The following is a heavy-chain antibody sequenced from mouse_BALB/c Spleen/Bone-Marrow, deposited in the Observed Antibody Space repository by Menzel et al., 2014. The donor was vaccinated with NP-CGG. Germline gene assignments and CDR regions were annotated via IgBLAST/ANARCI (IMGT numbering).Heavy chain of an antibody. V-gene: IGHV1-62-2*01. CDR1: GYTFTEXI. D-gene: IGHD1-1*02. J-gene: IGHJ2*01. CDR3: ARHEGGGYFDY. Sequence: GAGLVKPGASVKLSCTASGYTFTEXIIHWVKQRSGQGLEWIGWFYPGSGSIKYNEKFKDKATLTADKSSSTVYMELSRLTSEDSAVYFCARHEGGGYFDYWGQGTTLTVSS. CDR2: FYPGSGSI.